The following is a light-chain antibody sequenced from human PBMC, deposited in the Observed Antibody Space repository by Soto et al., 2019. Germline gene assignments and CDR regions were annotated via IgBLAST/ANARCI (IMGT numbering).Light chain of an antibody. V-gene: IGKV1-12*01. Sequence: DIQMTQSPSFVSASVGDRVTIPCRASQGISSWLAWYQHKPGRAPKLLIHAASSLESGVPSRFSGSGSGKDVTRTISSMQPEDFATDYSQQTTSLPVTFGGGTKVEIK. J-gene: IGKJ4*01. CDR1: QGISSW. CDR3: QQTTSLPVT. CDR2: AAS.